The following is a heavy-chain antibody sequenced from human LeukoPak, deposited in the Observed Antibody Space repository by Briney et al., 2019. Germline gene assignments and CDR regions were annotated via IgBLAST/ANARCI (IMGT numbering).Heavy chain of an antibody. Sequence: SGTLSLTCTVSGGSISSYYWSWIRQPPGKGLEWIGYIYYSGSTNYNPSLKSRVTISVDTSKNQFSLKLSSVTAADTAVYYCARLYDSSGSGMDVWGQGTTVTVSS. CDR1: GGSISSYY. J-gene: IGHJ6*02. CDR3: ARLYDSSGSGMDV. V-gene: IGHV4-59*08. CDR2: IYYSGST. D-gene: IGHD3-22*01.